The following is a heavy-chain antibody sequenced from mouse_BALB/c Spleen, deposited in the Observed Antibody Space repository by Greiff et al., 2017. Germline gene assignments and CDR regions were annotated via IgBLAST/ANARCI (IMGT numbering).Heavy chain of an antibody. Sequence: EVKLVESGPSLVKPSQTLSLTCSVTGDSITSGYWNWIRKFPGNKLEYMGYISYSGSTYYNPSLKSRISITRDTSKNQYYLQLNSVTTEDTATYYCARGGVYDGPHYYAMDYWGQGTSVTVSS. CDR1: GDSITSGY. V-gene: IGHV3-8*02. CDR3: ARGGVYDGPHYYAMDY. CDR2: ISYSGST. J-gene: IGHJ4*01. D-gene: IGHD2-3*01.